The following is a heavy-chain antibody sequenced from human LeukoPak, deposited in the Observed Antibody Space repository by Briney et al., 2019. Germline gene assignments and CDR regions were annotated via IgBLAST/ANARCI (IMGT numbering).Heavy chain of an antibody. J-gene: IGHJ6*02. CDR2: IYYSGST. D-gene: IGHD5-12*01. Sequence: SETLSLTCTVSGGSISSSTYYWGWIRQPPGKGLEWIGSIYYSGSTYYNPSLKSRVTISVDTSKNQFSLKLSSVTAADTAVYYCARDRYSGYDSQQYYYGMDVWGQGTTVTVSS. CDR1: GGSISSSTYY. CDR3: ARDRYSGYDSQQYYYGMDV. V-gene: IGHV4-39*07.